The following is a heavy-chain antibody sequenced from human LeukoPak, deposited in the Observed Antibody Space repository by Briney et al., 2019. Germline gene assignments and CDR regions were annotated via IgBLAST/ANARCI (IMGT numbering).Heavy chain of an antibody. D-gene: IGHD3-9*01. V-gene: IGHV4-59*08. CDR1: GAPITRYY. Sequence: SETLSLTCTVSGAPITRYYWSWIRQPPGKGLEWIGYIYYTGSANYNPSLKSRVSISVDTSKNQFSLRLSSVTAADTAVYYCARTPRNDILTGPRFDPWGQGTLVTVSS. J-gene: IGHJ5*02. CDR3: ARTPRNDILTGPRFDP. CDR2: IYYTGSA.